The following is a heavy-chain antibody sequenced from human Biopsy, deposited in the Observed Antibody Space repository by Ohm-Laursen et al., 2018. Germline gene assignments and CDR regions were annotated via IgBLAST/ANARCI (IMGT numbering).Heavy chain of an antibody. V-gene: IGHV1-2*02. D-gene: IGHD3-22*01. Sequence: ASVKVSCKASGYTFTGYHVHWVRQAPGQGLEWMGWINAKTGDTNYAQKFQGRVTMTRDTSISTAYVDLSSLRSDDTAVYYCTRGGYYYDSLAYYYWFDPWGQGPLVTVSS. J-gene: IGHJ5*02. CDR1: GYTFTGYH. CDR3: TRGGYYYDSLAYYYWFDP. CDR2: INAKTGDT.